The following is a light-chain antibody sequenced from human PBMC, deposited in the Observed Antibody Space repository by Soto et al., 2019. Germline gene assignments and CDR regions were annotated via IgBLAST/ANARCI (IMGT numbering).Light chain of an antibody. CDR1: QTINSY. CDR2: AAS. J-gene: IGKJ1*01. CDR3: QQSYNTARWT. Sequence: DLQMTQSPSSLSASVGDSVTITCRASQTINSYLNWYQQKPGKAPKHLLYAASTLESGVPSRLSGSGSGTDFTLTISSLQPEDFATYYFQQSYNTARWTFGPGTKVLIK. V-gene: IGKV1-39*01.